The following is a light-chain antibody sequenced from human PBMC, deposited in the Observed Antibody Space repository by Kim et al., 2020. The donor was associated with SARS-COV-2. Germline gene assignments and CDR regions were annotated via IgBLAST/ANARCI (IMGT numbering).Light chain of an antibody. Sequence: DIQMTQSPSTLSASIGDRVTVTCRASERISSWLAWYQKKPGKAPKVVIYDASILESGVPSRFSGSGSGTEFTLTISSLQPDDVATYYCQQENSYPWTFGQGTKVDIK. V-gene: IGKV1-5*01. J-gene: IGKJ1*01. CDR1: ERISSW. CDR3: QQENSYPWT. CDR2: DAS.